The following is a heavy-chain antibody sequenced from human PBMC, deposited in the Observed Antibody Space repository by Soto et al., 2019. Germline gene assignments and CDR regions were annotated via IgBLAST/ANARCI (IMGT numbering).Heavy chain of an antibody. V-gene: IGHV1-69*13. CDR2: IIPIFGTA. CDR3: AREFSTVRRWGWFDP. J-gene: IGHJ5*02. Sequence: SVKVSCKASGGTFSSYAISWVRQAPGQGLEWMGGIIPIFGTANYAQKFQGRVTITADDSTSTAYMELSSLRSEDTAVYYCAREFSTVRRWGWFDPWGQGTLVTVSS. D-gene: IGHD4-17*01. CDR1: GGTFSSYA.